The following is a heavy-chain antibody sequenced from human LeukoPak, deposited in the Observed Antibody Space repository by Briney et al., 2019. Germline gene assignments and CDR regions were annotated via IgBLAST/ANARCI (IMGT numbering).Heavy chain of an antibody. CDR3: ARARLLLVEGGYYYYGMDV. CDR1: GGTFSSYA. J-gene: IGHJ6*02. Sequence: SVKVSCKASGGTFSSYAISWVRQAPGQGLEWMGGIIPIFGTANYAQKFQGRVTITADESTSTAYMELSSLRSEDTAVYYCARARLLLVEGGYYYYGMDVWGQGTTVTVSS. D-gene: IGHD2-15*01. CDR2: IIPIFGTA. V-gene: IGHV1-69*13.